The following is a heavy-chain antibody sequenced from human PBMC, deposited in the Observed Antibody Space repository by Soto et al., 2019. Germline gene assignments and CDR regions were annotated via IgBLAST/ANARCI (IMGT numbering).Heavy chain of an antibody. CDR3: ARDSGPSGVGWFDP. J-gene: IGHJ5*02. Sequence: EVQLVESGGGLVKPGGSLRLSCAASGFTFSSYSMNWVRQAPGEGLEWVSSISSSSSYIYYADSVKGRFTISRDNAKNSLYLQMNSLRAEDTAVYYCARDSGPSGVGWFDPWGQGTLVTVSS. D-gene: IGHD6-19*01. CDR1: GFTFSSYS. V-gene: IGHV3-21*01. CDR2: ISSSSSYI.